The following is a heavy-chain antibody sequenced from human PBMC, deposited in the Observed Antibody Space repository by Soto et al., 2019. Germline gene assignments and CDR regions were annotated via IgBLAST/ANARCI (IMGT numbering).Heavy chain of an antibody. CDR2: INHSGST. V-gene: IGHV4-34*01. Sequence: QVQLQQWGAGLLKPSETLSLTCAVYGGSFSGYYWSWIRQPPGKGLEWIGEINHSGSTNYNPSLKSRVTISVDTYKNQFSLKLSSVTAADTAVYYCARGLYDYVWGSYPQRFFDYWGQGTLVTVSS. J-gene: IGHJ4*02. D-gene: IGHD3-16*02. CDR3: ARGLYDYVWGSYPQRFFDY. CDR1: GGSFSGYY.